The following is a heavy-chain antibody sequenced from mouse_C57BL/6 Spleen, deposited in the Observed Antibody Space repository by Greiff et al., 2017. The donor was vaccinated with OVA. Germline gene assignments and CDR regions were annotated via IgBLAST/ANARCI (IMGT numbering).Heavy chain of an antibody. V-gene: IGHV1-69*01. Sequence: VQLQQPGAELVMPGASVKLSCKASGYTFTSYWMHWVKQRPEQGLEWIGEIDPAASYTNYNQKFKGKSTLTVDKSSSTAYMQLSSLTSEDSAVDYCARGYYDYDGDFDVWGTGTTVTVSS. D-gene: IGHD2-4*01. CDR2: IDPAASYT. J-gene: IGHJ1*03. CDR3: ARGYYDYDGDFDV. CDR1: GYTFTSYW.